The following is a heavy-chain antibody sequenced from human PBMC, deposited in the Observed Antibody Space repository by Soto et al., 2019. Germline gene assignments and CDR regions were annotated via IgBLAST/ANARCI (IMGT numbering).Heavy chain of an antibody. V-gene: IGHV4-31*03. J-gene: IGHJ5*02. CDR1: GGSISSGGYF. CDR3: ARGPGNP. CDR2: IFYIGST. Sequence: SETLSLTCTVSGGSISSGGYFWNWIRQHPGKGLEWIGYIFYIGSTYYNPSLKSRVTISVDTSKNQFSLKLSSVTAADTAVYYCARGPGNPWGQGTLVTVSS.